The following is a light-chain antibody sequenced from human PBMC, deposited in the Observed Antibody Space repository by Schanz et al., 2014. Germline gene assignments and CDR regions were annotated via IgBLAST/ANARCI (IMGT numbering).Light chain of an antibody. Sequence: EIVLTQSPGTLSLSPGERATLSCRASQSVHRNYLAWHQQKPGQAPRLLIYGTSIRATGIPDRFSGSGSGTDFTLTISRLEPEDFAVYYCQQYGSSASTFGQGTKVEIE. CDR3: QQYGSSAST. V-gene: IGKV3-20*01. J-gene: IGKJ2*01. CDR1: QSVHRNY. CDR2: GTS.